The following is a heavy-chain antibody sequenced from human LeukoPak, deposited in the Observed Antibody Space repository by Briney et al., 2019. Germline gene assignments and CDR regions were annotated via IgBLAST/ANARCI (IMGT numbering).Heavy chain of an antibody. D-gene: IGHD6-13*01. CDR3: ARGAAAAGSTFDY. Sequence: SETLSLTCSVSGYSISSGHYWDWIRQPPGKGLEWIGSLYHSGSTYYNPSLKSRVTISGDMSKNQLSLNLTSVTAADTAVYYCARGAAAAGSTFDYWGQGTLVTV. CDR1: GYSISSGHY. CDR2: LYHSGST. V-gene: IGHV4-38-2*02. J-gene: IGHJ4*02.